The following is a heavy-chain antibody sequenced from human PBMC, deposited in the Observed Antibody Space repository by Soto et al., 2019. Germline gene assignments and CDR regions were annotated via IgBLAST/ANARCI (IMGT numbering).Heavy chain of an antibody. CDR1: GYRFTNSW. CDR2: IDPSDSYT. CDR3: ARLGYGYYFDY. V-gene: IGHV5-10-1*01. J-gene: IGHJ4*02. Sequence: PGESLKISCQGSGYRFTNSWITWVRQMPGKGLEWMGRIDPSDSYTNYSPSFQGHVTISVDKSISTAYLQWSGLKASDTAIYYCARLGYGYYFDYWGQGTLVTVSS. D-gene: IGHD1-1*01.